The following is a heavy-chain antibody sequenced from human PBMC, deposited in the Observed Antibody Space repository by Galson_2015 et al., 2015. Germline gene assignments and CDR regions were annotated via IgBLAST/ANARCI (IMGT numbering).Heavy chain of an antibody. Sequence: SLRLSCAASGFTFGDYAMSWFRQAPGKGLEWVGFIRSKAYGGTTEYAASVKGRFTISRDDSKSIAYLQMNSLKTEDTAVYYCTRAVYYYGSGSYSPHFDYWGQGTLVTVSS. V-gene: IGHV3-49*03. CDR1: GFTFGDYA. J-gene: IGHJ4*02. CDR3: TRAVYYYGSGSYSPHFDY. D-gene: IGHD3-10*01. CDR2: IRSKAYGGTT.